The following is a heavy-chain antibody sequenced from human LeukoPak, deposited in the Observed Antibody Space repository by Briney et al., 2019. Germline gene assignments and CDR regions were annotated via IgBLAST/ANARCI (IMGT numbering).Heavy chain of an antibody. CDR3: AGGPNDYGDYVGWFDP. Sequence: PGGSLRLSCAASGFTLSTYAMSWVRQTPGKGLEWVSSISSSSSYIYYADSVKGRFTISRDNAKNSLYLQMNSLRAEDTAVYYCAGGPNDYGDYVGWFDPWGQGTLVTVSS. D-gene: IGHD4-17*01. CDR2: ISSSSSYI. CDR1: GFTLSTYA. V-gene: IGHV3-21*01. J-gene: IGHJ5*02.